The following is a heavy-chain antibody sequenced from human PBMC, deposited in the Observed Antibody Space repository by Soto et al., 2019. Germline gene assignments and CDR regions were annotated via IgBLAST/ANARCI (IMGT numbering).Heavy chain of an antibody. D-gene: IGHD3-22*01. V-gene: IGHV3-15*07. CDR2: IKSKTDGGTT. CDR1: GFIFSNAW. Sequence: SGGSLRLSCAVSGFIFSNAWMNWVRQAPGKGLEWVGRIKSKTDGGTTDYAAPVKGRFTISRHDSKNTLYLQMNSLKTEDTAVYYCTTESLGDSIHWGQGTLVTVSS. CDR3: TTESLGDSIH. J-gene: IGHJ4*02.